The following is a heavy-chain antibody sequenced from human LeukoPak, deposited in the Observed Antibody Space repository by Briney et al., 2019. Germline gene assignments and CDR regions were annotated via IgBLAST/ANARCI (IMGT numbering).Heavy chain of an antibody. V-gene: IGHV4-59*08. CDR3: ARRSGYHPRFYGMDV. CDR1: GGSISSYY. CDR2: IYYSGST. D-gene: IGHD3-22*01. Sequence: SETLSLTCTVSGGSISSYYWSWIRQPPGKGLVCIGYIYYSGSTNYNHSLKSRVTISVDTSKNQFSLKLSSVTAADTAVYYCARRSGYHPRFYGMDVWGQGTTVTVSS. J-gene: IGHJ6*02.